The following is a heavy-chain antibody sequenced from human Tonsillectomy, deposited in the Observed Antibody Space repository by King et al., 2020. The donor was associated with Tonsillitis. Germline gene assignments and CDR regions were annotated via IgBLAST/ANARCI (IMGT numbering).Heavy chain of an antibody. CDR3: AKDIIRCSRARCYQNYYYLDV. CDR2: ISGSGGST. Sequence: VQLVESGGGLVQPGGSLRLSCEASGFTFSSYAMSWVRQAPGKGLDWVSAISGSGGSTNYADSVKGRFTISRDNSKNTLYLQMNSLRAEDTAVYYCAKDIIRCSRARCYQNYYYLDVWGKGTTVTVSS. J-gene: IGHJ6*03. D-gene: IGHD2-2*01. CDR1: GFTFSSYA. V-gene: IGHV3-23*04.